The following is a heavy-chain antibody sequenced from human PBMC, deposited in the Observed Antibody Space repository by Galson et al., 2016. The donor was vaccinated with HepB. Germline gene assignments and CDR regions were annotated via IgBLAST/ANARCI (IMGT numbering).Heavy chain of an antibody. CDR3: ARRRRTPYDGYFYDA. CDR2: VYWDDDK. V-gene: IGHV2-5*02. D-gene: IGHD5-18*01. Sequence: PALVKPTQTLTLTCTFSGFSLSSTGVGVGWIRQPPGGALEWLSLVYWDDDKRYSPSLKSRLHISKDASKNLVVLILMNVDPDDTATYYCARRRRTPYDGYFYDAWGQGILVTVSS. CDR1: GFSLSSTGVG. J-gene: IGHJ5*02.